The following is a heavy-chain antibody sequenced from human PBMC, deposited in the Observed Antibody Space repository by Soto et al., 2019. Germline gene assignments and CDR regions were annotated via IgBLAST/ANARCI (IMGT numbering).Heavy chain of an antibody. D-gene: IGHD4-17*01. Sequence: QVQLVQSAAEVRKPGASVKVSCRTSGYTFTTYLMHWVRQAPGQGPEWMGILNPTAGRTSYSQKFQGRVTMTSDASTSTAYMELTGLRSDDTAVYYCARALRGGLTAVTPGYWGQGTLVTVSS. CDR3: ARALRGGLTAVTPGY. V-gene: IGHV1-46*01. CDR2: LNPTAGRT. J-gene: IGHJ4*02. CDR1: GYTFTTYL.